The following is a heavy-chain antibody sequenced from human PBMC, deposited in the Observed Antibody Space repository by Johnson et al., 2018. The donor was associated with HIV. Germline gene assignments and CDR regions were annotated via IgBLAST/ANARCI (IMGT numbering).Heavy chain of an antibody. Sequence: VQLVESGGGRVQPGGSLRLSCAASGFTFSSYGMHWVRQAPGKGLEWVAVISYDGSNKYYADSVKGRFTISRDNSKSTLHLQMNSLRADDTALYYCVGTAAEGAFDMWGQGTMVTVSS. V-gene: IGHV3-30*03. D-gene: IGHD6-13*01. CDR3: VGTAAEGAFDM. J-gene: IGHJ3*02. CDR1: GFTFSSYG. CDR2: ISYDGSNK.